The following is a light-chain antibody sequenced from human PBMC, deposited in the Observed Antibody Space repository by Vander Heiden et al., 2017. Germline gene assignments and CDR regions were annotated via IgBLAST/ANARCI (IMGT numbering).Light chain of an antibody. CDR2: GAS. Sequence: EIELTQSPGTLSLSPGERATLSCRASQSISSNYLAWYQRKPGQSPRLLIYGASSRATGIPDRFSGSGSGTDFTLTISRLEPEDFAVYYCQQYGRSPKTLGQGTKVEIK. CDR3: QQYGRSPKT. V-gene: IGKV3-20*01. J-gene: IGKJ1*01. CDR1: QSISSNY.